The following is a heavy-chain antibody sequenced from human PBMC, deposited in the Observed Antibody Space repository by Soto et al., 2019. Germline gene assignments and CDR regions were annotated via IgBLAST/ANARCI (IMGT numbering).Heavy chain of an antibody. Sequence: PSETLSLTCTVSGGSISSSSYYWGWIRQPPGKGLEWIGSIYYSGGTYYNPSLKSRVTISVDTSKNQFSLKLSSVTAADTAVYYCATVGDSGSYYGYWGQGTLVTVSS. CDR2: IYYSGGT. D-gene: IGHD1-26*01. CDR3: ATVGDSGSYYGY. J-gene: IGHJ4*02. CDR1: GGSISSSSYY. V-gene: IGHV4-39*01.